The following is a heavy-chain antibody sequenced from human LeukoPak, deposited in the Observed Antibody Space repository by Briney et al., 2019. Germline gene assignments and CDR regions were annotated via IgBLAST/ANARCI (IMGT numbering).Heavy chain of an antibody. J-gene: IGHJ4*02. CDR2: ISYDGSNK. CDR1: GFTFSSYA. V-gene: IGHV3-30*04. CDR3: ARDAGGYYDSSGQPDY. D-gene: IGHD3-22*01. Sequence: PGGSLRLSCAASGFTFSSYAMHWVRQAPGKGLEWVAVISYDGSNKYYADSVKGRFTISRENSKNTLYLQMNSLSAEDTAVYYCARDAGGYYDSSGQPDYWGQGTLVTVSS.